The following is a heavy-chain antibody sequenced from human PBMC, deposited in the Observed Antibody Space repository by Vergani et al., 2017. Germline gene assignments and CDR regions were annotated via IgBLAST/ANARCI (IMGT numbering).Heavy chain of an antibody. Sequence: VQLLQSEGAVVQPGRSLRLSCAASGFTFSSYGMHWVRQAPGKGLEWVAVISYDGSNKYYADSVKGRFTISRDNSKNTLYLQMNSLRAEDTAVYYCAKDAMTTGSYYFDYWGQGTLVTVSS. J-gene: IGHJ4*02. D-gene: IGHD4-17*01. CDR2: ISYDGSNK. CDR1: GFTFSSYG. V-gene: IGHV3-30*18. CDR3: AKDAMTTGSYYFDY.